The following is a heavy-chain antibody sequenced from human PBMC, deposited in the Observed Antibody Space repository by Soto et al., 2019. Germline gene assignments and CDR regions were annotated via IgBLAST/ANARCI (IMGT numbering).Heavy chain of an antibody. Sequence: GESLKISCKGSGCNFGNYWIGWGLQIPWKGLEWMGIIYPGDSDTRYSPSFQGQVTISADRSISTAYLQWSSLKASDTAMYYCARGRDRYDYGNIELDYLGRGTKVTVAS. V-gene: IGHV5-51*01. CDR3: ARGRDRYDYGNIELDY. J-gene: IGHJ4*02. CDR2: IYPGDSDT. CDR1: GCNFGNYW. D-gene: IGHD3-16*01.